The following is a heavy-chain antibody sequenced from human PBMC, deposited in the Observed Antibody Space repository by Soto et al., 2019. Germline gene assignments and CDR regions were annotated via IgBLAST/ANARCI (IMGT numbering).Heavy chain of an antibody. CDR2: IYSGGST. V-gene: IGHV3-66*01. CDR3: AREARGGGWFGESNIADNYYYYYMDV. D-gene: IGHD3-10*01. J-gene: IGHJ6*03. Sequence: GGSLRLSCAASGFTVSSNYMSWVRQAPGKGLEWVSVIYSGGSTYYADSVKGRFTISRDNSKNTLYLQMNSLRAEDTAVYYCAREARGGGWFGESNIADNYYYYYMDVWGKGTTVTVSS. CDR1: GFTVSSNY.